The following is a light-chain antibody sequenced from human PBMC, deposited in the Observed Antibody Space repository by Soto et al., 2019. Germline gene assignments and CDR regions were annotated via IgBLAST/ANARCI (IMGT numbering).Light chain of an antibody. V-gene: IGLV1-40*01. CDR1: RSNIGAGYG. CDR2: GNS. CDR3: QSYDSSLSAPYV. J-gene: IGLJ1*01. Sequence: QSVLTQPPSVSGAPGQRVTISCTGSRSNIGAGYGVHWYQHLPGTAPKLLIYGNSNRPSGVPDRFSGSKSGPSASLAITGLRADDEADYYCQSYDSSLSAPYVFGTGTKVTVL.